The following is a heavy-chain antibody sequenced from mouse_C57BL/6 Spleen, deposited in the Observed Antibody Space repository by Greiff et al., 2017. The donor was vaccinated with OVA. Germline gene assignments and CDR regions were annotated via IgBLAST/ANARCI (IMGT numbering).Heavy chain of an antibody. CDR1: GYTFTRYW. CDR3: ARNWDGDLGFAY. J-gene: IGHJ3*01. D-gene: IGHD4-1*01. V-gene: IGHV1-59*01. CDR2: IDPSDSYT. Sequence: QVQLQQPGAELVRPGTSVTLSCQASGYTFTRYWMHWVKQRPGQGLEWIGVIDPSDSYTNYNQKFKGKATLTVDTSSSTAYMQLSSLTSEDSAVDYCARNWDGDLGFAYWGQGTLVTVSA.